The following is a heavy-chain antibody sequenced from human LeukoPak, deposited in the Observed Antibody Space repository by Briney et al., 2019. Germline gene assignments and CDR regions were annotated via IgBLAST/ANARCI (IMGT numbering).Heavy chain of an antibody. CDR1: GGSFSAYY. CDR3: ARGKYAWCVLECPMEGWFDP. Sequence: SETLSLTCAVYGGSFSAYYWSWIRQPPGKGLEWIGEINHSGSTNYNPSLKSRVTISVDTSKSQFSLKLTSVTAADTAVYYCARGKYAWCVLECPMEGWFDPWGQGALVTVSS. D-gene: IGHD2-8*01. V-gene: IGHV4-34*01. J-gene: IGHJ5*02. CDR2: INHSGST.